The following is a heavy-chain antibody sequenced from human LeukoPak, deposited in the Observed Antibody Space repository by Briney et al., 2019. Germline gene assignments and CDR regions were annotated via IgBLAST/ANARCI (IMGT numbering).Heavy chain of an antibody. Sequence: SVKVSCKASGGTFSSYAISWVRQAPGQGLEWVGGIIPIFGTANYAQKFQGRVTITADESTSTAYMELISLRSEDTAVYYCARGPWDSGSLEYYFDYWGQGTLVTVSS. CDR1: GGTFSSYA. CDR3: ARGPWDSGSLEYYFDY. V-gene: IGHV1-69*13. CDR2: IIPIFGTA. D-gene: IGHD1-26*01. J-gene: IGHJ4*02.